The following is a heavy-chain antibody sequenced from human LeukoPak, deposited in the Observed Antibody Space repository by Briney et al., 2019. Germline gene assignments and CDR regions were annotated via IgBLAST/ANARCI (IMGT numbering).Heavy chain of an antibody. CDR3: ATSLAVAGTDWFDP. Sequence: SETLSLTCTVSGGSISSYYWSWIRQPPGKGLEWIGYIFYSGSTNYNPSLKSRVTISVDTSKNQFSLKLSSVTAADTAVYYCATSLAVAGTDWFDPWGQGTLVTVSS. J-gene: IGHJ5*02. CDR1: GGSISSYY. D-gene: IGHD6-19*01. V-gene: IGHV4-59*12. CDR2: IFYSGST.